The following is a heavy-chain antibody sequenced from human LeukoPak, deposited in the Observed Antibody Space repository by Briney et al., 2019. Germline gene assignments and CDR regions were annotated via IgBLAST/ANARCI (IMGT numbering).Heavy chain of an antibody. J-gene: IGHJ4*02. D-gene: IGHD3-10*01. CDR2: IYYSGST. Sequence: ASETLSLTCTVSGGSISSYYWSWIRQPPGKGLEWVGYIYYSGSTNYNPSLKSRVTISVDTSENQFSLKLSSVTAADTAVYYCASRKFGEYPFDYWGQGTLVTVSS. CDR3: ASRKFGEYPFDY. V-gene: IGHV4-59*08. CDR1: GGSISSYY.